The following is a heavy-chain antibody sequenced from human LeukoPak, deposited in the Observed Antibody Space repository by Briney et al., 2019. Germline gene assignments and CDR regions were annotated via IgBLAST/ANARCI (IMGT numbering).Heavy chain of an antibody. J-gene: IGHJ3*02. CDR2: ISSSSSYI. D-gene: IGHD3-22*01. V-gene: IGHV3-21*01. CDR1: GFAFSSYS. CDR3: ARGANYDSSGYGDFDI. Sequence: GGSLRLSRAASGFAFSSYSMNWVRQAPGKGLEWVSSISSSSSYIYYADSVKGRFTISRDNAKNSLYLQMNSLRAEDTAVYYCARGANYDSSGYGDFDIWGQGTMVTVSS.